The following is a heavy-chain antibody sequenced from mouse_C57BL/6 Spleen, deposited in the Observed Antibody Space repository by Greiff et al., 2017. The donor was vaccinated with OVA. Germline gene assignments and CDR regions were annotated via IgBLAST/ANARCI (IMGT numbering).Heavy chain of an antibody. D-gene: IGHD2-2*01. Sequence: VQLQQSGAELVRPGASVKLSCTASGFNIKDYYMHWVKQRPEQGLEWIGRIDPEDGDTEYAPKFKGKATMTADTSSNTAYLQLSSLTSEDTAVDYCTRDYEGYDGDAMDYWGQGTSVTVSS. CDR2: IDPEDGDT. V-gene: IGHV14-1*01. J-gene: IGHJ4*01. CDR3: TRDYEGYDGDAMDY. CDR1: GFNIKDYY.